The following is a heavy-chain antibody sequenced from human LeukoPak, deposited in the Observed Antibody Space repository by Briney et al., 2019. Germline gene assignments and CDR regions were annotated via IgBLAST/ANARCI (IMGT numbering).Heavy chain of an antibody. J-gene: IGHJ4*02. V-gene: IGHV3-48*01. Sequence: GGTLRLSCAASGFTFSRQSMNWVRLAPGKGLEWLSHISIASTTYYADSVKGRFTISRDNARNSVFLQMASLRAEDTGVYYCASWAGTAAGFSGPFDYWGLGTLVTVSS. CDR3: ASWAGTAAGFSGPFDY. CDR1: GFTFSRQS. CDR2: ISIASTT. D-gene: IGHD6-13*01.